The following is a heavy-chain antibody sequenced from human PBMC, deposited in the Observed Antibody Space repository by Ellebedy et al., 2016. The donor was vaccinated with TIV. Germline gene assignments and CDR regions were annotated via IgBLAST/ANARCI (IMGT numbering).Heavy chain of an antibody. CDR2: ISSNGGST. CDR1: GFTFSSYT. Sequence: GESLKISCSASGFTFSSYTMHWVRQAPGKGLEYVSSISSNGGSTYYANSVKGRFTISRDNSNNTLYLQMGSLRAEDMAVYYCARDRYYYEYWGQGTLVTVSS. J-gene: IGHJ4*02. CDR3: ARDRYYYEY. V-gene: IGHV3-64*01.